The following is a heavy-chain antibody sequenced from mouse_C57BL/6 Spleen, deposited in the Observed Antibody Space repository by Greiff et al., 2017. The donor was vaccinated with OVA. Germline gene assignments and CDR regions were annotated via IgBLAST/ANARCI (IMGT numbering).Heavy chain of an antibody. CDR1: GYTFTSYW. V-gene: IGHV1-55*01. D-gene: IGHD1-1*01. CDR2: IYPGSGST. Sequence: VQLQQPGAELVKPGASVKMSCKASGYTFTSYWITWVKQRPGQGLEWIGDIYPGSGSTNYNEKFKSKATLTVDTSSSTAYMQLSSLTSEDSAVYYCARDYYGSSYEVAYWGQGTLVTVSA. J-gene: IGHJ3*01. CDR3: ARDYYGSSYEVAY.